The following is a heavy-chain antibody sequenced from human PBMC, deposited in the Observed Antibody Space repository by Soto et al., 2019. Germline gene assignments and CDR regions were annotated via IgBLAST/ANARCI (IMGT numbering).Heavy chain of an antibody. D-gene: IGHD3-22*01. V-gene: IGHV3-33*01. CDR1: GFTFSSYG. J-gene: IGHJ6*02. CDR2: IWYDGSNK. CDR3: ARDGHYYDSSGYYLPYYYYGMDV. Sequence: GGSLRLSCAASGFTFSSYGMHWVRQAPGKGLEWVAVIWYDGSNKYYADSVKGRFTISRDNSKNTLYLQMNSLRAEDTAVYYCARDGHYYDSSGYYLPYYYYGMDVWGQGTTVTVSS.